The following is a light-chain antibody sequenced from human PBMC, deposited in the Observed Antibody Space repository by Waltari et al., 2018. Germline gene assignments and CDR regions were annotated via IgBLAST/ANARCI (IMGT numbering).Light chain of an antibody. J-gene: IGLJ2*01. CDR3: SSYTSSNTVV. CDR1: SSDVGGYHY. CDR2: DVS. Sequence: HSALTQPASVSGSPGQSITIPCSGSSSDVGGYHYVPWYLQYPGQAPKLIIYDVSQLPSEISDRFSGSKSGSTASLTISGLQAEDEADYYCSSYTSSNTVVFGGGTKVTVL. V-gene: IGLV2-14*03.